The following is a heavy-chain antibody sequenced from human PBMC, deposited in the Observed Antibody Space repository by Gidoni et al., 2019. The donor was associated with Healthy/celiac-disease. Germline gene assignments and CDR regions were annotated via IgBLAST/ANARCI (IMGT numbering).Heavy chain of an antibody. J-gene: IGHJ4*02. CDR3: AKDGGLGGTVRGLFDY. D-gene: IGHD1-7*01. V-gene: IGHV3-23*01. Sequence: EVQLLESGGGLVQPGGSLRLSCAASGFTFSSYAMSWVRQAPGKGLEWVSAISGSGGSTYYADSVKGRFTISRDNSKNTLYLQMNSLRAEDTAVYYCAKDGGLGGTVRGLFDYWGQGTLVTVSS. CDR1: GFTFSSYA. CDR2: ISGSGGST.